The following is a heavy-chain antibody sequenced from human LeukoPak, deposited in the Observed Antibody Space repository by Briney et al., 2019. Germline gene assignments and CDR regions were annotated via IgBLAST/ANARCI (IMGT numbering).Heavy chain of an antibody. D-gene: IGHD3-3*01. Sequence: SETLSLTCTVSGGSISSHYWSWIRQPPGKGLEWIGYIYYSGSTNYNPSLKSRVTISVDTSKNQFSLKLSSVTAADTAVYYCARDQGDFWSGPYWYFDLWGRGTLVTVSS. V-gene: IGHV4-59*11. J-gene: IGHJ2*01. CDR2: IYYSGST. CDR3: ARDQGDFWSGPYWYFDL. CDR1: GGSISSHY.